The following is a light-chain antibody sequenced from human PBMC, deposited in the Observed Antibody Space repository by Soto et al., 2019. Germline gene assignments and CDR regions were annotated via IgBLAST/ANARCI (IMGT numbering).Light chain of an antibody. CDR3: QTYNNWPLT. CDR2: DKS. Sequence: VMRQSPATLSFSPGDGATLSCRASQGIGDTLAWYQHKPGQTPRLLIYDKSTRATGVPNRLSGSRSGAEFNLTINRLQSEDFAVYYCQTYNNWPLTCGGGTKVDIK. V-gene: IGKV3-15*01. J-gene: IGKJ4*01. CDR1: QGIGDT.